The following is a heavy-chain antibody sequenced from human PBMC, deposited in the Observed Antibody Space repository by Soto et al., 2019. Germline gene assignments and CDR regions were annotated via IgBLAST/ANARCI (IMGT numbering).Heavy chain of an antibody. D-gene: IGHD3-16*01. Sequence: ASVKVSCKVSGYTLTELSMHWVRQAPGKGLEWMGGFDPEDGETIYAQKFQGRVTMTEDTSTDTAYMELSSLRSEDTAVYYCATRAVRFDYIWGSPRYFQQWGQGTLVTVSS. CDR2: FDPEDGET. CDR1: GYTLTELS. CDR3: ATRAVRFDYIWGSPRYFQQ. V-gene: IGHV1-24*01. J-gene: IGHJ1*01.